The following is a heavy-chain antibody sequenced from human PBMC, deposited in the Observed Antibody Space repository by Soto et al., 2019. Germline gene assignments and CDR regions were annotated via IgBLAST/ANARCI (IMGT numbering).Heavy chain of an antibody. V-gene: IGHV4-59*01. D-gene: IGHD2-8*01. CDR3: ARAERVYAISGAFDI. J-gene: IGHJ3*02. Sequence: SETLSLTCTVSGGSISCYYWSWIRQPPGKGLEWIGYIYYSGTTNYNPSLKSRVTISADTSKNQFSLKLSSVTAADAAVYYCARAERVYAISGAFDIWGQGTLVTVSS. CDR2: IYYSGTT. CDR1: GGSISCYY.